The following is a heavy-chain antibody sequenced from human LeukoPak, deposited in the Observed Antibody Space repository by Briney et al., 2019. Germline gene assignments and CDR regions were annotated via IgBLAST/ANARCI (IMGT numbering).Heavy chain of an antibody. V-gene: IGHV4-59*01. Sequence: SETLSLTCTVSGGSISSYYWSWIRQPPGKGLEWIGYIYYRGSTNYNPSLKSRVTISVDTSKNQFSLKLSSVTAADTAVYYCAREALYDFWSGYQKNYGMDVWGQGTTDTVSS. D-gene: IGHD3-3*01. CDR3: AREALYDFWSGYQKNYGMDV. CDR1: GGSISSYY. CDR2: IYYRGST. J-gene: IGHJ6*02.